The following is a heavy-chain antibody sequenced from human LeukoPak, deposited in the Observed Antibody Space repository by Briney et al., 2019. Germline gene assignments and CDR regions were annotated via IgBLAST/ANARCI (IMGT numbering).Heavy chain of an antibody. CDR3: ARDWSGSYKDY. CDR1: GGSISSYY. D-gene: IGHD1-26*01. J-gene: IGHJ4*02. CDR2: IYHSGNT. Sequence: SETLSLTCTVSGGSISSYYWSWIRQPPGKGLEWIGYIYHSGNTYYNPSLKSRVTMSVDTSKNQFSLKLSSVTAADTAMYYCARDWSGSYKDYWGQGTLVTVSS. V-gene: IGHV4-59*12.